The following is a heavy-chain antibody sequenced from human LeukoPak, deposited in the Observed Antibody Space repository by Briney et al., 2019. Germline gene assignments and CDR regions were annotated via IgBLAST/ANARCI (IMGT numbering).Heavy chain of an antibody. CDR1: GFTFSSYD. V-gene: IGHV3-30*18. CDR3: AKLPTVAATIAGSGY. J-gene: IGHJ4*02. Sequence: GGSLRLSCAASGFTFSSYDMHWVRQAPGKGLEWVAVISYDRSNKYYADSLKGRFAISRDNSKNTLYLQMNSLRTEDTAVYYCAKLPTVAATIAGSGYWGQGTLVTVSS. D-gene: IGHD6-19*01. CDR2: ISYDRSNK.